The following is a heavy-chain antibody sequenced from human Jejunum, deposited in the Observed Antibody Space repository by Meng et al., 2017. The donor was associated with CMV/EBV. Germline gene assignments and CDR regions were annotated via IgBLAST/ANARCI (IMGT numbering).Heavy chain of an antibody. J-gene: IGHJ4*02. V-gene: IGHV1-46*01. CDR1: YSFSNFY. CDR3: ARATYTSSWSEAGFEY. Sequence: YSFSNFYIRWVRQAPGQRPEWMGIINPAGGSTSYAQKFHGRVAVTRDTSTATVYLTLSDLQSVDTAIYYCARATYTSSWSEAGFEYWGQGTLVTVSS. D-gene: IGHD2-2*01. CDR2: INPAGGST.